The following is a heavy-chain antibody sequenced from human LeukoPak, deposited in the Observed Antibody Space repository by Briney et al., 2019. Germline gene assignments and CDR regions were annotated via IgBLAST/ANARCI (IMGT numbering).Heavy chain of an antibody. CDR3: ARDRNGNYGRWGFDY. CDR2: ISYDGSDK. CDR1: GFTFSSYG. V-gene: IGHV3-30*03. J-gene: IGHJ4*02. D-gene: IGHD4-17*01. Sequence: SGGSLRLSCAASGFTFSSYGMHWVRQAPGKGLEWVAVISYDGSDKYYADSVKGRFTISRDNSKNTLYLQMNSLRAEDTAVYYCARDRNGNYGRWGFDYWGQGTLVTVSS.